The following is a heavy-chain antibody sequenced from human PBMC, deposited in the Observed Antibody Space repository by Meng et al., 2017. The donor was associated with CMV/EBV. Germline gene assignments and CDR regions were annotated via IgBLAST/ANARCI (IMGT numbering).Heavy chain of an antibody. CDR3: ARGAPIFGVVIAWRGYYGMDV. J-gene: IGHJ6*02. D-gene: IGHD3-3*01. CDR1: GYTFTSYG. V-gene: IGHV1-18*01. Sequence: ASVKVSCKASGYTFTSYGISWVRQAPGQGLEWMGWISAYNGNTNYAQKLQGRVTMTTDTSTSTAYMELRSLRSDDTAVYYCARGAPIFGVVIAWRGYYGMDVWGQGTTVTSP. CDR2: ISAYNGNT.